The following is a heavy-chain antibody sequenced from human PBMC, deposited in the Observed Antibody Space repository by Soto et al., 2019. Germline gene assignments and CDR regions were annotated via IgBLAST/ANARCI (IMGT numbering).Heavy chain of an antibody. Sequence: LKISCKGSGYTFTNYWIGWVRQMPGKGLEWMGIIYPGDSDTKYNPSFQGQVTISADKSITTTYLQWSSLKASDTAIYYCAASIFYYGMDVWGQGTTVTVSS. CDR2: IYPGDSDT. V-gene: IGHV5-51*01. CDR1: GYTFTNYW. CDR3: AASIFYYGMDV. J-gene: IGHJ6*02.